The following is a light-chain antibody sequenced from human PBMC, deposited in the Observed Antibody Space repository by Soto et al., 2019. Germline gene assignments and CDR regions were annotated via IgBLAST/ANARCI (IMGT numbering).Light chain of an antibody. J-gene: IGLJ3*02. V-gene: IGLV2-11*01. CDR3: CSYTATDAWV. CDR2: AVS. CDR1: NSDVGGYNL. Sequence: HSALTQPRSVSGSPGQSVSISCTGTNSDVGGYNLVSWYQQLPGKAPKLIISAVSYRTSGVSDRFSGSKSGNTASLTISGLQAEDEADYYCCSYTATDAWVFGGGTKVTVL.